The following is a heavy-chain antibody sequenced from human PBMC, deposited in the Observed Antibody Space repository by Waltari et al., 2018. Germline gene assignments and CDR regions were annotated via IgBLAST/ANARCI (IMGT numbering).Heavy chain of an antibody. D-gene: IGHD6-19*01. Sequence: QVQLQQWGAGLLKPSETLSLTCAVYGGSFSGYYWSWIRQPPGKGLEWIGEINHRGSTNYNPSLKSRVTISVDTSKNQFSLKLSSVTAADTAVYYCARSPRGQWLARYFDLWGRGTLVTVSS. CDR2: INHRGST. J-gene: IGHJ2*01. CDR3: ARSPRGQWLARYFDL. V-gene: IGHV4-34*01. CDR1: GGSFSGYY.